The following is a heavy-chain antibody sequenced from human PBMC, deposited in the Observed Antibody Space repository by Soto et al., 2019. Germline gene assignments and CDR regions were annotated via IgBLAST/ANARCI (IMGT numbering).Heavy chain of an antibody. J-gene: IGHJ6*02. D-gene: IGHD6-13*01. Sequence: EVQLVESGGGLVQPGGSLRLSCAASGFTFSNYWMSWVRQAPGKGLEWVGNLKQDGSEKNYVDSVKGRFTISRDNAKKSLFLQMHSRRAEDTAVYYCARIASAGRGWDVWGQGTTVIVSS. CDR3: ARIASAGRGWDV. CDR1: GFTFSNYW. V-gene: IGHV3-7*01. CDR2: LKQDGSEK.